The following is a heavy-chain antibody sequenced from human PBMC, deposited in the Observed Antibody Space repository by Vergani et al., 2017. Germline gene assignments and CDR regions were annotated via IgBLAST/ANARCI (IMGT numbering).Heavy chain of an antibody. D-gene: IGHD5-12*01. CDR1: GFTFPGYA. CDR3: TKGSRGYTGYFLDY. Sequence: EVQLLESGGGLVQPGGSLRLSCDSSGFTFPGYAMSWFLPSPGKGLEWVSRVSGSSATPYYADSVKGRFIISRDKSKTTLHLQMNSLRADDTAVYYCTKGSRGYTGYFLDYWGQGTLATVSS. J-gene: IGHJ4*02. V-gene: IGHV3-23*01. CDR2: VSGSSATP.